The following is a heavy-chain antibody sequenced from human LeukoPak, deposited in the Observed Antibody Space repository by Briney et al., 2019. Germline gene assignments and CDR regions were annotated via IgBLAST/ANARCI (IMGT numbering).Heavy chain of an antibody. V-gene: IGHV3-66*01. Sequence: GGSLRLSYAPSGFTFSSYAMSWVRQAPGKGLEWVSVIYSGGSTYYAESVKGRFTISRDNSENTLYLQMNSLRVEDTAVYYCAREVGGGASGQWGQGTLVTVSS. D-gene: IGHD3-16*01. J-gene: IGHJ4*02. CDR2: IYSGGST. CDR3: AREVGGGASGQ. CDR1: GFTFSSYA.